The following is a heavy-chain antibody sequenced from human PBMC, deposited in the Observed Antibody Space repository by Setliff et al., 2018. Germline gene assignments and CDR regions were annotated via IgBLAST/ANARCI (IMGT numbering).Heavy chain of an antibody. D-gene: IGHD2-2*01. Sequence: ASVKVSCKASGYTLTKYYMHWVRQAPGQGLEWMGIINPSGGLTRYAQKFQGRVSMTTDTSTSTAYMELRNLRSDDTALYYCARAPLMVVVPPDAHRFDPWGQGTLVTVSS. CDR2: INPSGGLT. CDR1: GYTLTKYY. V-gene: IGHV1-46*01. CDR3: ARAPLMVVVPPDAHRFDP. J-gene: IGHJ5*02.